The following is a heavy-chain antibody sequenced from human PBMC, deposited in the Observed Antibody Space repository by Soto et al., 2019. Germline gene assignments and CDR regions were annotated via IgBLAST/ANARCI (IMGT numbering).Heavy chain of an antibody. CDR2: VNHSGNT. D-gene: IGHD5-12*01. CDR1: GESLNGHY. CDR3: ARGGRKWLRLDAVDI. J-gene: IGHJ3*02. V-gene: IGHV4-34*01. Sequence: QVQLQQWGARLLKPSETLSLTCGVNGESLNGHYWSWIRQSPGTGLEWIGEVNHSGNTVYNPSLKSRVTISADTSKNQFSLRLTSVNAAHTALYYCARGGRKWLRLDAVDIWGQGTMVTVSS.